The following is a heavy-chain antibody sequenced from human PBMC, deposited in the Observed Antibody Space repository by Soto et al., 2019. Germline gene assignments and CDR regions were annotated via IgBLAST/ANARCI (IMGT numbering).Heavy chain of an antibody. CDR1: GFTFSDYY. D-gene: IGHD3-22*01. J-gene: IGHJ5*02. Sequence: QVQLVEAGGGLVKPGGSLRLSCAASGFTFSDYYMSWIRQAPGKGLEWVAYISSSSSYTNYADSVRGRFTISRDNAKNSLYLQMNRLRAEDTAVYYCARERRGYYDSSGFTDLNWFDPWGQGTLVTVSS. V-gene: IGHV3-11*06. CDR2: ISSSSSYT. CDR3: ARERRGYYDSSGFTDLNWFDP.